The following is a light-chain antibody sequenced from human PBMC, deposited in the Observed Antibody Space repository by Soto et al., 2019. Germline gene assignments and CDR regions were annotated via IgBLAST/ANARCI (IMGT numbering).Light chain of an antibody. CDR1: SSDVAGYNY. CDR3: SSYAGSNKLV. Sequence: QSVLTQPPSASGSPGQSVTISCTGTSSDVAGYNYVSWYQQHPGKAPKLMIYEVSKRPSGVPDRFSGYKSGNTASLTVSGLQAEDEADYYCSSYAGSNKLVFGGGTKLTVL. CDR2: EVS. J-gene: IGLJ2*01. V-gene: IGLV2-8*01.